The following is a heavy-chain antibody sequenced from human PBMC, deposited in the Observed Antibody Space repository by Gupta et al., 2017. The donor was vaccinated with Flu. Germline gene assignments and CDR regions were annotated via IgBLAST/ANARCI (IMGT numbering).Heavy chain of an antibody. CDR2: INAGNGNT. V-gene: IGHV1-3*01. D-gene: IGHD6-19*01. Sequence: QVQLVQSGAEVKKPGASVKVSCMASGYTFTSYAMHWVRQAPGQRLEWMGWINAGNGNTKYSQKFQGRVTITRDTSASTAYMELSSLRSEDTAVYYCARGRSSGWPFDYWGQGTLVTVSS. CDR1: GYTFTSYA. CDR3: ARGRSSGWPFDY. J-gene: IGHJ4*02.